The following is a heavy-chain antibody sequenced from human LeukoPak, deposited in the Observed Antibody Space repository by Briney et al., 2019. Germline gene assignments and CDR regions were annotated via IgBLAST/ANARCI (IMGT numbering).Heavy chain of an antibody. D-gene: IGHD3-22*01. V-gene: IGHV1-18*01. Sequence: GASVKVSCKASGYTFTSYGISWVRQAPGQGLEWMGWISAYNGNTNYAQKLQGRVTMTTDTSTSTAYMELRSLRSDDTAVYYCARGLETAYYYDSSGYTHWGQGTLVTVSS. CDR3: ARGLETAYYYDSSGYTH. CDR2: ISAYNGNT. CDR1: GYTFTSYG. J-gene: IGHJ4*02.